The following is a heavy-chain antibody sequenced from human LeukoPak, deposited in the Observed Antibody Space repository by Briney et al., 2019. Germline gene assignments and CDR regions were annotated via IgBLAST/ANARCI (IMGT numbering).Heavy chain of an antibody. D-gene: IGHD3-10*01. CDR1: GYSISSGYY. J-gene: IGHJ5*02. V-gene: IGHV4-38-2*02. Sequence: PSETLSLTCTVSGYSISSGYYWGWIRQPPGKGLEWIAYMYYDGSTNYNPSLKSRVTISVDTSKNQFSLKLSSVTAADTAVYYCASGGVRFDPWGQGTLVTVSS. CDR3: ASGGVRFDP. CDR2: MYYDGST.